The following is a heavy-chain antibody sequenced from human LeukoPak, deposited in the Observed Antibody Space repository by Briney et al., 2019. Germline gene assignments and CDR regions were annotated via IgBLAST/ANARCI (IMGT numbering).Heavy chain of an antibody. D-gene: IGHD4-17*01. CDR3: ARQGDYGDYVDY. CDR1: GGSISSSSYY. CDR2: IYYSGST. J-gene: IGHJ4*02. V-gene: IGHV4-61*05. Sequence: SETLSLTCTVSGGSISSSSYYWSWIRQPPGKGLEWIGYIYYSGSTNYNPSLKSRVTISVDTSKNQFSLKLSSVTAADTAVYYCARQGDYGDYVDYWGQGTLVTVSS.